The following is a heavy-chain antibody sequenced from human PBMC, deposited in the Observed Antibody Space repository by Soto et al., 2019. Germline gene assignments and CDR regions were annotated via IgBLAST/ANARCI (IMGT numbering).Heavy chain of an antibody. D-gene: IGHD1-20*01. CDR2: IYTSGNT. J-gene: IGHJ4*02. Sequence: XTLSLTCTVSGXSISSYCCSWIRQPAGKGLEWIGRIYTSGNTNYNPSIESRVTMSLDRSKKQFSLNLSSLTAADTAVYYCARDDGERWVVYRFDYWGQGTPGTVSS. V-gene: IGHV4-4*07. CDR3: ARDDGERWVVYRFDY. CDR1: GXSISSYC.